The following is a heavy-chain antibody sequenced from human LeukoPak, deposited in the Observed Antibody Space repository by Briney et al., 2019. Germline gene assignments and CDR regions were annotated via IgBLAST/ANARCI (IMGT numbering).Heavy chain of an antibody. CDR1: GYTFTSNY. D-gene: IGHD5/OR15-5a*01. V-gene: IGHV1-46*01. J-gene: IGHJ4*02. CDR2: IYPRDGST. CDR3: ARASEDIVYTS. Sequence: ASVKVSCKASGYTFTSNYIHWVRQAPGQGLEWMGMIYPRDGSTSYAQKFQGRVTVTRDTSTSTAYMELSSLRSEDTAVYYCARASEDIVYTSWGQGTLVTVSS.